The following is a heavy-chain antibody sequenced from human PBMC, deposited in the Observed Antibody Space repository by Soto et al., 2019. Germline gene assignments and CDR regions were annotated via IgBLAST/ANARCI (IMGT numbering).Heavy chain of an antibody. D-gene: IGHD6-6*01. Sequence: SETLSLTCTVSGGSIRSDGYYWSWIRQHPGKGLEWIGYIYYSGSTYYNPSLKSRVSISADTSNNQFSLKLTSVTAADTAVYYCAGGSSKSWFDPWGQGXLVTVSS. CDR3: AGGSSKSWFDP. CDR1: GGSIRSDGYY. V-gene: IGHV4-31*03. CDR2: IYYSGST. J-gene: IGHJ5*02.